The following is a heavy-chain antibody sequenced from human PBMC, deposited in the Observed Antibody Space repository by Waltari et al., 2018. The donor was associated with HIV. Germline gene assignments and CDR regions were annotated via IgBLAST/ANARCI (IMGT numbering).Heavy chain of an antibody. D-gene: IGHD3-16*01. Sequence: QVQLVQSGAELKKPGASVKRSCTASGYIYTGHNNHWLRPAHGQGLEWMGCINPGDGATQYGQTFQGRVTVTRDTSSTTAYMELNSLNSDDTAVYYCAREDSNGGIPNKAFDFWGQGTMVTVSP. CDR3: AREDSNGGIPNKAFDF. J-gene: IGHJ3*01. CDR2: INPGDGAT. CDR1: GYIYTGHN. V-gene: IGHV1-2*02.